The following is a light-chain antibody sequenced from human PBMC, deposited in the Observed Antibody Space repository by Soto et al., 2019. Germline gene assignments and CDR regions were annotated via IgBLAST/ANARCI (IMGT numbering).Light chain of an antibody. CDR3: RHYDKSPSPTYT. CDR1: QSVSSNF. V-gene: IGKV3-20*01. Sequence: EIVLTQSPGTLSLSPGERATLSCRASQSVSSNFLTWYQHKPGQAPRLLIRGASTRATGIPDRFSGSGSGTDFTLSISGLEPEDFAGYYCRHYDKSPSPTYTFGQGTKLEI. J-gene: IGKJ2*01. CDR2: GAS.